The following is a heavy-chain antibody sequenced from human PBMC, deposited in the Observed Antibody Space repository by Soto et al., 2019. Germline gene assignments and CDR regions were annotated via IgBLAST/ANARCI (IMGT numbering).Heavy chain of an antibody. V-gene: IGHV4-59*08. J-gene: IGHJ3*02. CDR2: IYYSGST. CDR1: GGSISSYY. Sequence: SETLSLTCTVSGGSISSYYWSWIRQPPGKGLEWIGYIYYSGSTNYNPSLKSRVTISVDTSKNQFSLKLSSVTAADTAVYYCARHASNLYCSSTSCLVYAFDIWGQGTMVTVSS. CDR3: ARHASNLYCSSTSCLVYAFDI. D-gene: IGHD2-2*01.